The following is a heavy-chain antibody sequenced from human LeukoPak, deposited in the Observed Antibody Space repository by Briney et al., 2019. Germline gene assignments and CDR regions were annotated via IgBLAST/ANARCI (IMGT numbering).Heavy chain of an antibody. V-gene: IGHV3-21*01. D-gene: IGHD3-9*01. CDR2: ITASSTAI. J-gene: IGHJ4*02. CDR3: ARTYYDILTGYNPYFDY. CDR1: GFTFDTYT. Sequence: GGSLRLSCAASGFTFDTYTMNWVRQAPGKGLEWVSSITASSTAIYSADSVKGRFTISRDNAKNFLYLQMNSLRAEDTAVYYCARTYYDILTGYNPYFDYWGQGILVTVSS.